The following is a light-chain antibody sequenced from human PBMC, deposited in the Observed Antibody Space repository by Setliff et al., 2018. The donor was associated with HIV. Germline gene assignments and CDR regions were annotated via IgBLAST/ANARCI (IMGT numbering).Light chain of an antibody. CDR2: EVR. CDR3: SSYAITNTLP. Sequence: QSALTQPASVSGSPGQSITISCTGTSSDVGGYNYVSWYQQHPGKAPKLIIYEVRNRPSGVSNRFSGSKSGNTASLTIPGLQAEDEGDYYCSSYAITNTLPFGTGTKVTVL. J-gene: IGLJ1*01. CDR1: SSDVGGYNY. V-gene: IGLV2-14*01.